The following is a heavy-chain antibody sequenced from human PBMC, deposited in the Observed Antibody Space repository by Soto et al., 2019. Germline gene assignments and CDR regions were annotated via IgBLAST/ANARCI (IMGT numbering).Heavy chain of an antibody. Sequence: QVQLQESGPGLVKPSETLSLTCTVSGGSISSYYWSWIRQPPGKGLEWIGYIYSSGSTNYTPSLKSRVTISVDTSKNQFSLKLSAVTAADTAVYYCARRRETGYAVNWFDPWGQGTLVTVSS. CDR3: ARRRETGYAVNWFDP. J-gene: IGHJ5*02. V-gene: IGHV4-59*01. CDR2: IYSSGST. D-gene: IGHD3-9*01. CDR1: GGSISSYY.